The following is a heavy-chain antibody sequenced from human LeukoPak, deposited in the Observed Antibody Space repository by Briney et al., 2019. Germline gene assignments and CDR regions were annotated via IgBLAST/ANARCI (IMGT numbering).Heavy chain of an antibody. CDR3: ARDRDTYYCGGDCYYFDY. CDR2: MNPNSGGT. Sequence: GASVKVSCKASGYTFTGYYMHWVRQAPGQGLEWMGWMNPNSGGTNYAQKFQGRVTMTRDASISTAYMELSRLRSDDTAVYYCARDRDTYYCGGDCYYFDYWGQGTLVTVSS. V-gene: IGHV1-2*02. CDR1: GYTFTGYY. J-gene: IGHJ4*02. D-gene: IGHD2-21*01.